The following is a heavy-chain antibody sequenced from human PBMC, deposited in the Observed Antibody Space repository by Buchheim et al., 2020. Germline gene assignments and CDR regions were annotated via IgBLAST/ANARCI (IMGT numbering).Heavy chain of an antibody. J-gene: IGHJ4*02. CDR3: AREIGALKRFDY. V-gene: IGHV1-46*01. D-gene: IGHD3-10*01. CDR1: GYTFISDY. Sequence: QVQLVQSGAEVKTPGASVKISCKASGYTFISDYIHWVRLAPGQGLEWMGRINPRDGDTRYAQNFQGRVTMTRDTSTSPVYMELSSLRSDDTAMFYCAREIGALKRFDYWGQGTL. CDR2: INPRDGDT.